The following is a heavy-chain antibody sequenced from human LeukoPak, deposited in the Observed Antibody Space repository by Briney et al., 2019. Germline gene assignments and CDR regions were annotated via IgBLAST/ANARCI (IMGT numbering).Heavy chain of an antibody. V-gene: IGHV4-4*09. CDR1: GGSISSYY. Sequence: SETLSLTCTVSGGSISSYYWSWIRQPPGKGLEWIGYIYTSGRTNYNPSLKSRVTISVDTSKNQFSLKLSSVTAADTAVYYCARGQARFDYWGQGTLVTVSS. J-gene: IGHJ4*02. CDR3: ARGQARFDY. CDR2: IYTSGRT. D-gene: IGHD5-12*01.